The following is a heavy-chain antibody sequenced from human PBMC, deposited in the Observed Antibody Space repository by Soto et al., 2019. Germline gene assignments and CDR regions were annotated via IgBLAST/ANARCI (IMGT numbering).Heavy chain of an antibody. Sequence: QVQLRESGPRLVKPSGTLSLTCAVSGSSITSSNWWTWVRQPPGKGLEWIGESYHSGSSNYNTSLKSRVTISVDKSKNQFFLKLTSVTAADTAVYYCARRYYYDSSGYYLGDWGQGTLVTVSS. J-gene: IGHJ4*02. CDR3: ARRYYYDSSGYYLGD. V-gene: IGHV4-4*02. CDR2: SYHSGSS. D-gene: IGHD3-22*01. CDR1: GSSITSSNW.